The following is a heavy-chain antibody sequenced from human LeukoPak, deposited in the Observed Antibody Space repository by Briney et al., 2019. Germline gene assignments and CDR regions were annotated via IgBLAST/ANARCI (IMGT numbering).Heavy chain of an antibody. V-gene: IGHV3-30*02. D-gene: IGHD3-22*01. Sequence: GGSLRLSCAAFGFTFSSYGMHWVRQTPGKGLEWVAFIRHDGSYQQYADSVRGRFTVSRDNSKDMVYLQMNSLRTEDTAVYYCAKNRDSSDYPRDFDFWGQGTLVTVSS. CDR1: GFTFSSYG. CDR3: AKNRDSSDYPRDFDF. J-gene: IGHJ4*02. CDR2: IRHDGSYQ.